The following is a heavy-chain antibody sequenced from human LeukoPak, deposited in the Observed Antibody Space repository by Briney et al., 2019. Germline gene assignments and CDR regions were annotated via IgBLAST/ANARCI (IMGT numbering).Heavy chain of an antibody. CDR1: GFLSSTSW. J-gene: IGHJ4*02. D-gene: IGHD4-23*01. CDR3: VKDRGYSTFDY. Sequence: GGSLRLSCEASGFLSSTSWMSWVRQAPGEGLEWVANMNQDGSERNYVDSVKGRLTISRDNAKGSLYLQMNGLRAEDTSVYFCVKDRGYSTFDYWGQGTLVTVSS. CDR2: MNQDGSER. V-gene: IGHV3-7*03.